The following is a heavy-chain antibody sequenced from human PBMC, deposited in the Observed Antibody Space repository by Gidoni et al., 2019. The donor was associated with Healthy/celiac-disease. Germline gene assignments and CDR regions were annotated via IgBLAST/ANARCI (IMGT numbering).Heavy chain of an antibody. CDR3: ARDERAVGPGAFDI. D-gene: IGHD6-19*01. J-gene: IGHJ3*02. CDR1: GFTFSSYA. CDR2: ISYDGSNK. V-gene: IGHV3-30-3*01. Sequence: QVQLVESGGGVVQPGRSLRRSCPASGFTFSSYAIHWVRQAPGKGLEWVAVISYDGSNKYYADSVKGRFTISRDNSKNTLYLQMNSLGAEDTAVYYCARDERAVGPGAFDIWGQGTMVTVSS.